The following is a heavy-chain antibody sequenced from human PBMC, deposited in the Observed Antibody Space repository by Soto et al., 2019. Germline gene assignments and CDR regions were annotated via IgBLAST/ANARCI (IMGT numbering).Heavy chain of an antibody. CDR3: ASLELELYYYYGMDV. CDR1: GFTFSSYA. D-gene: IGHD1-7*01. Sequence: GGSLRVSCAASGFTFSSYAMSWVRQAPGKGLEWVSSISSSSSYIYYADSVKGRFTISRDNAKNSLYLQMNSLRAEDTAVYYCASLELELYYYYGMDVWGQGTTVTVSS. J-gene: IGHJ6*02. CDR2: ISSSSSYI. V-gene: IGHV3-21*01.